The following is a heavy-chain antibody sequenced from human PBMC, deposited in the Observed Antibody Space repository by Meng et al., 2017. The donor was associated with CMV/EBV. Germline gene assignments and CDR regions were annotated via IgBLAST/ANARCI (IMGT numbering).Heavy chain of an antibody. CDR3: ARDTTIFGVVPRPWGY. Sequence: ASVKVSCKASGYTFTSYGISWMRQAPGQGLEWMGWISAYNGNTNYAQKLQGRVTMTTDTSTSTAYMELRSLRSDDTAVYYCARDTTIFGVVPRPWGYWGQGTLVTVSS. CDR1: GYTFTSYG. V-gene: IGHV1-18*01. CDR2: ISAYNGNT. D-gene: IGHD3-3*01. J-gene: IGHJ4*02.